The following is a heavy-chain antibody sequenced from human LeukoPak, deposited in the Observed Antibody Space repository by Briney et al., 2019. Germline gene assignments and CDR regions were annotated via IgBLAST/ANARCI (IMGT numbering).Heavy chain of an antibody. D-gene: IGHD5-12*01. CDR1: RCSISSYY. Sequence: SETLSVTFTVSRCSISSYYWSWIRQPPGKGLEWIGYIYTSGSTNYNPSLKSRVTISVDTSKNQFALKLSSVTAADTAVYYCASALRGPNDAFYISGQGTMVTVSS. CDR3: ASALRGPNDAFYI. J-gene: IGHJ3*02. V-gene: IGHV4-4*09. CDR2: IYTSGST.